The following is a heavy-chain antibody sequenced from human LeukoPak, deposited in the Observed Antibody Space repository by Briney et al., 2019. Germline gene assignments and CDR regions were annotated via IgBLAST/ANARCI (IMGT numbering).Heavy chain of an antibody. CDR1: GFTFSGYA. Sequence: PGGSLRLSCAAAGFTFSGYALSWVRQAPGKGREWVSAISVSGGSTYYADSVKGRFTISRDNSKNTLFLQLNSLRPDDTGVYFCAKPSGNCVDYWGQGTLVTVSS. D-gene: IGHD1-26*01. V-gene: IGHV3-23*01. J-gene: IGHJ4*02. CDR2: ISVSGGST. CDR3: AKPSGNCVDY.